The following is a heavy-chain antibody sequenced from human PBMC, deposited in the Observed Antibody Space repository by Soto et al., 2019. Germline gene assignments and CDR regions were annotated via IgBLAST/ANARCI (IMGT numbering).Heavy chain of an antibody. J-gene: IGHJ3*02. CDR2: INPSGGST. CDR3: ARVTMVRGVIGGTHDAFDI. Sequence: QVQLVQSGAEVKKPGASVKVSCKASGYTFTSYYMHWVRQAPGQGLEWMGIINPSGGSTSYAQKFQGRVTMTRDTSTSTVYMELSSLRSEDTAVYYCARVTMVRGVIGGTHDAFDIWGQGTMVTVSS. V-gene: IGHV1-46*01. CDR1: GYTFTSYY. D-gene: IGHD3-10*01.